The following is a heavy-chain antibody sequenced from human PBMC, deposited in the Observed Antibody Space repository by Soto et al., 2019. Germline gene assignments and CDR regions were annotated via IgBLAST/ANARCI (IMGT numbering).Heavy chain of an antibody. CDR3: AKLNPNYTSGHFDY. V-gene: IGHV3-23*01. J-gene: IGHJ4*02. CDR2: ISGNGDDT. CDR1: GFTFSTYA. D-gene: IGHD3-3*01. Sequence: GGSLRLSCAASGFTFSTYAMTWARQAPGKGLQWVSTISGNGDDTYYADSVKDRFTISRDNSKNTLYLQMNSLSAEDTAVYYCAKLNPNYTSGHFDYWGLGTLVTVSS.